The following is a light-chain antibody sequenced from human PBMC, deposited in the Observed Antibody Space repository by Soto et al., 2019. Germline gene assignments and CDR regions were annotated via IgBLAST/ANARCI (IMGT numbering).Light chain of an antibody. Sequence: QSVLTQPRSVSGSPGQSVTISCTGTSSDVGGYNYVSWYQQHPGRAPKFMIYEVNNRPSGVPDRFSGSKSGSTASLTISGLQAEDEAEYYCCLSPGSLTWLFGGGTKLTVL. J-gene: IGLJ3*02. V-gene: IGLV2-11*01. CDR3: CLSPGSLTWL. CDR2: EVN. CDR1: SSDVGGYNY.